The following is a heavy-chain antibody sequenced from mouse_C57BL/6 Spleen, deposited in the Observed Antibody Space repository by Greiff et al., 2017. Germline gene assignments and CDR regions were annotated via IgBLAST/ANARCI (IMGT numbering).Heavy chain of an antibody. V-gene: IGHV1-59*01. Sequence: QVQLQQPGAELVRPGTSVKLSCKASGYTFTSYWMHWVKQRPGQGLEWIGVIDPSDSYTNYNQKFKGKATLTVATSSSTAYMQLSSLTSEDSAVYYCARGEDGYAWGQGTLVTVSA. D-gene: IGHD2-2*01. CDR1: GYTFTSYW. CDR3: ARGEDGYA. CDR2: IDPSDSYT. J-gene: IGHJ3*01.